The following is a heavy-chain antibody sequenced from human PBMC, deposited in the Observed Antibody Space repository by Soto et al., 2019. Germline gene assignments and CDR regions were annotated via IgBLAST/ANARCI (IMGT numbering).Heavy chain of an antibody. J-gene: IGHJ2*01. V-gene: IGHV4-30-4*01. CDR2: IYYSGST. Sequence: QVQLQESGPGLVKPSQTISLTCTVPGGSISSGDHYWSWIRQPPGKGLEWIGYIYYSGSTTYNPSLQSRVTISVDTSTKQFSLKLTSVTAADTAVYYCARIVESGYTIDFDLWGRGTLVTVSS. CDR3: ARIVESGYTIDFDL. CDR1: GGSISSGDHY. D-gene: IGHD3-16*02.